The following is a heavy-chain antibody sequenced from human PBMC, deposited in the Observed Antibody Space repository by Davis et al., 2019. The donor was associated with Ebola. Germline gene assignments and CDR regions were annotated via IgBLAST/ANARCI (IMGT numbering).Heavy chain of an antibody. V-gene: IGHV3-23*01. J-gene: IGHJ5*02. CDR2: ISGSGGST. CDR3: ARGRNWFDP. D-gene: IGHD5-24*01. Sequence: GESLKISCAASGFTFSSYAMSWVRQAPGKGLEWVSAISGSGGSTYYADSVKGRFTISRDNSKNTPYLQMNSLRDEDTAVYYCARGRNWFDPWGQGTLVTVSS. CDR1: GFTFSSYA.